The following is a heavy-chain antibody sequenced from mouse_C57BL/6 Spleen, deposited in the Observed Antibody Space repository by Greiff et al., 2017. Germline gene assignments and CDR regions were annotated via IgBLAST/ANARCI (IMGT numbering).Heavy chain of an antibody. Sequence: VKLQQPGAELVKPGASVKLSCKASGYTFTSYWMHWVKQRPGRGLEWIGRIDPNSGGTKYNEKFKSKATLTVDKPSSTAYMQLSSLTSEDSAVYYGARYVTTVVAWYFDVWGTGTTVTVSS. CDR3: ARYVTTVVAWYFDV. V-gene: IGHV1-72*01. CDR1: GYTFTSYW. J-gene: IGHJ1*03. CDR2: IDPNSGGT. D-gene: IGHD1-1*01.